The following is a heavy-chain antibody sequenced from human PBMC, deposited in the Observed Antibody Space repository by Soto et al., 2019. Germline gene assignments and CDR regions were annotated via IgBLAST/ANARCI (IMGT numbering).Heavy chain of an antibody. V-gene: IGHV3-43*01. Sequence: PGESLKISCAASGFTFEDYTMHWIRQAPGKGLEWVSLIIWDGGNTYYADSVKGRFTISRDNSKNSLFLQMNTLRTEDTAWYYCAKAHDRGTYYFDYWGQGALVTVSS. J-gene: IGHJ4*02. CDR3: AKAHDRGTYYFDY. CDR1: GFTFEDYT. D-gene: IGHD3-10*01. CDR2: IIWDGGNT.